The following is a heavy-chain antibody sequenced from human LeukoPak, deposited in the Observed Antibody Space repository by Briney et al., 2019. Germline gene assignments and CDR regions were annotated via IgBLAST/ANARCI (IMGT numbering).Heavy chain of an antibody. D-gene: IGHD4/OR15-4a*01. J-gene: IGHJ4*02. Sequence: GGSLRLSCAASGFTFSSYAMSWVRQAPGRGLEWVSTISHSAYTTYYADSVKGQITISRDNSKNTLYLQMNSLRAEDTAVYYCARRAGAYSHPYDYWGQGTLVTVSS. V-gene: IGHV3-23*01. CDR2: ISHSAYTT. CDR3: ARRAGAYSHPYDY. CDR1: GFTFSSYA.